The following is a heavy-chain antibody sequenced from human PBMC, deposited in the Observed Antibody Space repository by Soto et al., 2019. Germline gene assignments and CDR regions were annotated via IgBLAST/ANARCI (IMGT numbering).Heavy chain of an antibody. J-gene: IGHJ6*02. Sequence: GGWRRRSCTASGFTFGYYAMSWFRQAPGKVLEWVGFIRSKACGGTTEYAASGKGRFTISRDDSKSIAYLQMNSLKTEDTAVYYCTRARYYGSGSYTDYYYYGMDVWGQGTTVTVSS. CDR2: IRSKACGGTT. V-gene: IGHV3-49*03. D-gene: IGHD3-10*01. CDR1: GFTFGYYA. CDR3: TRARYYGSGSYTDYYYYGMDV.